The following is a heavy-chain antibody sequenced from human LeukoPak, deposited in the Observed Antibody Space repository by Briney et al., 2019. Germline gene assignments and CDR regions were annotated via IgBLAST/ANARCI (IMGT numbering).Heavy chain of an antibody. Sequence: SETLSLTCTVSGGSISSSSYYWGWIRQPPGKGLEWIGSIYYSGSTYYNPSLKSRVTISVDTSKNQFSLKLSSVTAADTAVCYCASSIWFGSFDYWGQGTLVTVSS. V-gene: IGHV4-39*01. CDR3: ASSIWFGSFDY. D-gene: IGHD3-10*01. CDR1: GGSISSSSYY. CDR2: IYYSGST. J-gene: IGHJ4*02.